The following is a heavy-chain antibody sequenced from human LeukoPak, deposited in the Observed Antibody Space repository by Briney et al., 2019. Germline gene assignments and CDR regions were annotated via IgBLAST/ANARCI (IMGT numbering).Heavy chain of an antibody. CDR3: ARQDATTTPGGYFDY. Sequence: GGSLRLSCAASGFTFSNYAMHWVRQAPGKGLEWVAVVSYDGDNEYYADSVKGRFTISRDNSKNTLYLQMNSLRAEDTAVYYCARQDATTTPGGYFDYWGQGTLVTVSS. V-gene: IGHV3-30-3*01. CDR1: GFTFSNYA. J-gene: IGHJ4*02. D-gene: IGHD4-17*01. CDR2: VSYDGDNE.